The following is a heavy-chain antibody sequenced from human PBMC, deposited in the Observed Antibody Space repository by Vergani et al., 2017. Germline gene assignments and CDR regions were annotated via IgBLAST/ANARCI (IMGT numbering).Heavy chain of an antibody. CDR1: GGSISSYY. D-gene: IGHD2-2*01. CDR2: IYYSGST. Sequence: QVQLQESGPGLVKPSETLSLTCTVSGGSISSYYWSWIRQPPGKGLERIGYIYYSGSTNYNPSLKSRVTISVDTSKNQFSLKLSSVTAADTAVYYCATKNESYQLLAGDYAFDIWGQGTMVTVSS. J-gene: IGHJ3*02. V-gene: IGHV4-59*01. CDR3: ATKNESYQLLAGDYAFDI.